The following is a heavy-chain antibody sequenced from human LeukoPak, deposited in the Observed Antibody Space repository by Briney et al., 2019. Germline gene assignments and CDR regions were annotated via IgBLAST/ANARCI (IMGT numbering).Heavy chain of an antibody. D-gene: IGHD3-16*01. CDR3: ARSPPARARWGYYFDY. CDR2: INHDGSER. Sequence: GGSLRLSCAASGFTFSNCWLSWVRQAPGKGLEWVANINHDGSERYFVDSVRGRFTISRDNAKNSLFLQMNSLRAEDTAVYYCARSPPARARWGYYFDYWGQGTLVTVSS. CDR1: GFTFSNCW. V-gene: IGHV3-7*01. J-gene: IGHJ4*02.